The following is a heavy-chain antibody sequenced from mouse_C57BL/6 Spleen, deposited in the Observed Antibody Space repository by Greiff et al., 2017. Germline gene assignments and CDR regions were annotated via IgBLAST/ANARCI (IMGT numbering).Heavy chain of an antibody. J-gene: IGHJ2*01. CDR3: ARDGPNSFDY. V-gene: IGHV5-4*01. Sequence: EVMLVESGGGLVKPGGSLKLSCAAYGFTFSSYAMSWVRQTPEKRLEWVATISDGGSYTYYPDNVKGRFTITRDNAKNNRYLQMSQLKSEDTAMYYCARDGPNSFDYWGQGTTLTVSS. CDR1: GFTFSSYA. CDR2: ISDGGSYT.